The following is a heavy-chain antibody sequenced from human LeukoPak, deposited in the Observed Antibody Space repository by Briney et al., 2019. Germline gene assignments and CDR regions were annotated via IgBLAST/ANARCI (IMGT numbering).Heavy chain of an antibody. V-gene: IGHV1-2*02. Sequence: ASVKVSCKASGYSFTAYYMHWVRQAPGQGLEWMGWINPNSGGTNYAQKFQGRVTMTRDTSITTAYMEMSRLRSDDTALYYCATAVGVRGVLYLDYWGQGTLVTVSS. CDR1: GYSFTAYY. CDR3: ATAVGVRGVLYLDY. CDR2: INPNSGGT. D-gene: IGHD3-10*01. J-gene: IGHJ4*02.